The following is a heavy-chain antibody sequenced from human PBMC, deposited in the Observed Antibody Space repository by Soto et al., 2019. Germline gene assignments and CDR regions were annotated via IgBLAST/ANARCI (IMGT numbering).Heavy chain of an antibody. CDR2: IIPIFGTA. V-gene: IGHV1-69*01. D-gene: IGHD2-15*01. CDR3: ARSYYIVVVVAANHDYGMDV. CDR1: GGTFSSYA. Sequence: QVQLVQSGAEVKKPGSSVKVSCKASGGTFSSYAISWVRQAPGQGLEWMGGIIPIFGTANYAQKFQGRVTITADESTSTAYMELSSLRSEDSAVYFCARSYYIVVVVAANHDYGMDVWGQVTTVTVSS. J-gene: IGHJ6*02.